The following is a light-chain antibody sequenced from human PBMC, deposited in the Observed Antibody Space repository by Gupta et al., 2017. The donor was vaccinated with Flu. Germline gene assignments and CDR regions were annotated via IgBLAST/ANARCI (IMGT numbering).Light chain of an antibody. V-gene: IGLV2-18*02. CDR3: SSYTSSYTFV. CDR1: SFDVGTYNR. CDR2: EVS. Sequence: QSALTQPPSVSGSPGQSVTISCTGTSFDVGTYNRVSWYQQSPGTVPKLMIYEVSKRPSGVPDRFSGSKSGNTASLTISGLQGEDEADYYCSSYTSSYTFVVGTGTKVTVL. J-gene: IGLJ1*01.